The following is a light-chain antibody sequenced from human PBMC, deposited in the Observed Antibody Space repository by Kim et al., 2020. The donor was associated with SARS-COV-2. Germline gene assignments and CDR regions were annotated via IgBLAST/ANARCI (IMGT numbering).Light chain of an antibody. CDR2: GKN. Sequence: SSELTQDPAVSVALGQTVRITCQGDSLRKYYASWYQQKPGQAPILVIYGKNNRPSGIPDRFSGSSSGDTVSLTITGAQAEGEADYYCYSRDSGDHLVFGG. J-gene: IGLJ2*01. V-gene: IGLV3-19*01. CDR3: YSRDSGDHLV. CDR1: SLRKYY.